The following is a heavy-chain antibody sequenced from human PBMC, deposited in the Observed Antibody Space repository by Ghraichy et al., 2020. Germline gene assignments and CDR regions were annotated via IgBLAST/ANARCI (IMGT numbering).Heavy chain of an antibody. D-gene: IGHD4-23*01. V-gene: IGHV4-39*01. CDR1: GGSISSSSYY. CDR2: IYYSGST. J-gene: IGHJ6*02. CDR3: ARHEDYGGNSNYYYGMDV. Sequence: SETLSLTCTVSGGSISSSSYYWGWIRQPPGKGLEWIGSIYYSGSTYYNPSLKSRVTISVDTSKNQFSLKLSSVTAADTAVYYCARHEDYGGNSNYYYGMDVWGQGTTVTVSS.